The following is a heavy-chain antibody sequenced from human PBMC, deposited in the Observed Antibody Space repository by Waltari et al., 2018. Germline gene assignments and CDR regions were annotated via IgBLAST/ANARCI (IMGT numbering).Heavy chain of an antibody. J-gene: IGHJ4*02. Sequence: EVQLLESGGGLVQPGGSLRLSCAASGFTFSSYAMSWVRQAPGKGLGGVSAISGRGVSTYYADSVKGRCTISRDNSKNTLYLQMNSLRAEDTAVYYCIYGPAVTVYWGQGTLVTVSS. CDR1: GFTFSSYA. CDR3: IYGPAVTVY. CDR2: ISGRGVST. D-gene: IGHD1-20*01. V-gene: IGHV3-23*01.